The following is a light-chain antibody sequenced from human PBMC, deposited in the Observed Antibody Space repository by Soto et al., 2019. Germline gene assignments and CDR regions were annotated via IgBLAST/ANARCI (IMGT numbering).Light chain of an antibody. J-gene: IGKJ1*01. CDR3: QQYGSSPPT. V-gene: IGKV3-20*01. CDR1: QSISSSY. Sequence: EIVLTPSPGTLSLSPGERATLSCRASQSISSSYLAWYQQRPGQGPRLLIYGASSRATGTPDRFSGSGSGTDFTLTINRLEPEDFALYYCQQYGSSPPTFGQGTKGDIK. CDR2: GAS.